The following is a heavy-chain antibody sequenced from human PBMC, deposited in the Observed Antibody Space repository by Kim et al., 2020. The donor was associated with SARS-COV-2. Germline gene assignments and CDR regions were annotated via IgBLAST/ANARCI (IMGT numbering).Heavy chain of an antibody. CDR2: INHSGST. J-gene: IGHJ4*02. D-gene: IGHD3-22*01. Sequence: SETLSLTCAVYGGSFSGYYWSWIRQPPGKGLEWIGEINHSGSTNYNPSLKSRVTISVDTSKNQFSLKLSPVTAADTAVYYCASSPYYYDSSGYYPADVVGYWGQGTLVTVSS. CDR3: ASSPYYYDSSGYYPADVVGY. CDR1: GGSFSGYY. V-gene: IGHV4-34*01.